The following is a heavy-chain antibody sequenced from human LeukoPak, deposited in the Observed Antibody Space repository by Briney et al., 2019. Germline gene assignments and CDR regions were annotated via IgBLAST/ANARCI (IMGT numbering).Heavy chain of an antibody. Sequence: KPSETLSLTCSVSGGTIRGSSHYSAWIRQPPGKGLEWIGTIYYTESTSYSPSLKSRVIMTLDTSKNQFSLQVNSGTASDTAGYYCATLALSLARDFDFWGQGSLVTVSS. J-gene: IGHJ4*02. CDR3: ATLALSLARDFDF. V-gene: IGHV4-39*01. CDR1: GGTIRGSSHY. D-gene: IGHD3-10*01. CDR2: IYYTEST.